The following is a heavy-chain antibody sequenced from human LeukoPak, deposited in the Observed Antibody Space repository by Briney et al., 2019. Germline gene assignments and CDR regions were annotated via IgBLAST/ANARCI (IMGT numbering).Heavy chain of an antibody. D-gene: IGHD3-10*01. J-gene: IGHJ4*02. Sequence: GGSLRLSCAASGFTFSNYNMRWVRQAPGKGLEWVAFTLYDGGNKYYADSVKGRFTISRDNSKNTLYLQMNSLRPEDTAVYYCAKDYGSGSYSLDYWGQGTLVTVSS. CDR3: AKDYGSGSYSLDY. V-gene: IGHV3-30*02. CDR1: GFTFSNYN. CDR2: TLYDGGNK.